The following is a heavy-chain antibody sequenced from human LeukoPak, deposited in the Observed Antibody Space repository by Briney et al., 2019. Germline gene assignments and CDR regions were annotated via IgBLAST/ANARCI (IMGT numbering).Heavy chain of an antibody. CDR1: GGSVSSYY. CDR2: IYNSGST. J-gene: IGHJ5*02. CDR3: ARIVPVDLDNWFDH. V-gene: IGHV4-59*02. Sequence: SETLSLTCTVSGGSVSSYYWSWIRLPPGKGLEWIGYIYNSGSTNYNPSLKSRVTISIDTSKNQFSLKLSSVTAADTAVYYCARIVPVDLDNWFDHWGQGTLVTVSP. D-gene: IGHD2-2*01.